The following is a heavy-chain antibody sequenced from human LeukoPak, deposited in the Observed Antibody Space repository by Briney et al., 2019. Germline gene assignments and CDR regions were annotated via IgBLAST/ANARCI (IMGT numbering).Heavy chain of an antibody. CDR1: GLPFNSFW. J-gene: IGHJ4*02. V-gene: IGHV3-23*01. D-gene: IGHD6-19*01. Sequence: GGSLRLSCVISGLPFNSFWMHWVRQAPGKGLEWVSAISGSGGSTYYADSVKGRFTISRDNSKNTLYLQMNSLRAEDTAVYYCANGASVAVAPWYFDYWGQGTLVTVSS. CDR3: ANGASVAVAPWYFDY. CDR2: ISGSGGST.